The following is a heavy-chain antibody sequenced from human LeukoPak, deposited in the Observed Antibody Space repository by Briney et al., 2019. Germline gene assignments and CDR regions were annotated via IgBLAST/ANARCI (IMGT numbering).Heavy chain of an antibody. D-gene: IGHD5-12*01. CDR1: GYTFTGYY. V-gene: IGHV1-2*02. J-gene: IGHJ6*02. CDR2: INPNSGGT. Sequence: GASVKVSCKASGYTFTGYYMHWVRQAPGQGLKWMGWINPNSGGTNYAQKFQGRVTMTRDTSISTAYMELSRLRSDDTAVYYCARGGWLRETYYYYGMDVWGQGTTVTVSS. CDR3: ARGGWLRETYYYYGMDV.